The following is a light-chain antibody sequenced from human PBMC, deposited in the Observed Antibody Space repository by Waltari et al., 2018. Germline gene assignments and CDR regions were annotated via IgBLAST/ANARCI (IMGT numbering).Light chain of an antibody. J-gene: IGLJ3*02. CDR2: INSDGSH. CDR1: SGHSSNA. Sequence: QLVLTQSPSASASLGASVKLTCTLSSGHSSNAIAWHQQQPEKGPRFLMKINSDGSHTKGDGVPDPFSGASSGAERYLTISSLQSEDEADYYCQTWGSGPWVFGGGTKLTVL. CDR3: QTWGSGPWV. V-gene: IGLV4-69*01.